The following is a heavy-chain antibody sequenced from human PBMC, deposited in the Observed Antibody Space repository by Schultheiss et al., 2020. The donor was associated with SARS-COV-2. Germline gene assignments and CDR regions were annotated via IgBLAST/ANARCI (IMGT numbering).Heavy chain of an antibody. V-gene: IGHV1-18*04. CDR3: ARGAGHGSGYSPWRFDP. CDR2: ISAYNGNT. J-gene: IGHJ5*02. D-gene: IGHD3-22*01. Sequence: ASVKVSCKASGYTFTSYGISWVRQAPGQGLEWMGWISAYNGNTNYAQKLQGRVTMTTDTSTSTAYMELRSLRSDDTAVYYCARGAGHGSGYSPWRFDPWGQGTLVTISS. CDR1: GYTFTSYG.